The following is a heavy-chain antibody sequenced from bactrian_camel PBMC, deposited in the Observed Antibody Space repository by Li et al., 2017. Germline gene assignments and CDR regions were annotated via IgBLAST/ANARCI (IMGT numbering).Heavy chain of an antibody. J-gene: IGHJ4*01. CDR1: GRIPGMAF. CDR2: IYSDGDT. D-gene: IGHD3*01. CDR3: ATLWVRSGSGDAY. Sequence: VQLVESGGGSVQAGTSLTLSCTALGRIPGMAFMAWFRQAPGKGLEVVSAIYSDGDTYYVDSVKGRFTISRDNAKNTVFLQLNNLRSEDTALYYCATLWVRSGSGDAYWGQGTQVTVS. V-gene: IGHV3S10*01.